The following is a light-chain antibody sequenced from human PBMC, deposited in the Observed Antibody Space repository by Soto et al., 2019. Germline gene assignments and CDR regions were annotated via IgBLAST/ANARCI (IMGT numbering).Light chain of an antibody. CDR1: SSDIGNYNY. V-gene: IGLV2-14*03. CDR2: NVN. Sequence: QSALTQPASMSGSPGQSITISCTGTSSDIGNYNYVSWYQQHPGRAPRLIIYNVNNRPPGVSNRFSGSKYGVTASLTISGLHTEDEADYYCSSYSPRSPFVFGTGTKVTVL. J-gene: IGLJ1*01. CDR3: SSYSPRSPFV.